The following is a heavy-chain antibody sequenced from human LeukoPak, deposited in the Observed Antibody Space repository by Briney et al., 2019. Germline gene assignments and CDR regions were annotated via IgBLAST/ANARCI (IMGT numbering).Heavy chain of an antibody. CDR2: ISSSGSTI. CDR3: AREIRYCSGSKCYLFDY. CDR1: GXTFSSYE. J-gene: IGHJ4*02. D-gene: IGHD2-15*01. Sequence: PGGSLRLSCAASGXTFSSYEMNWVRQAPGKGLEWVSYISSSGSTIYYADSVKGRFTISRDNAKDSLYLQMNSLRAEDTAVYYCAREIRYCSGSKCYLFDYWGQGTLVTVSS. V-gene: IGHV3-48*03.